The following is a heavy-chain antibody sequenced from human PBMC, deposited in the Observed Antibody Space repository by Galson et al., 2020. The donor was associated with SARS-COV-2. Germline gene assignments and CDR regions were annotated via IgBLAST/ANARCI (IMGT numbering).Heavy chain of an antibody. CDR3: ARGHWGRDY. Sequence: SLKTSCLVPGFTFSNRWISWVRQAPGKGVEWVADIKPDGSDKYYVDSVKGRFTIARDNAKNSVYLQMNSLRAEDTAMYYCARGHWGRDYWGQGTLVTVSS. J-gene: IGHJ4*02. CDR1: GFTFSNRW. CDR2: IKPDGSDK. D-gene: IGHD7-27*01. V-gene: IGHV3-7*04.